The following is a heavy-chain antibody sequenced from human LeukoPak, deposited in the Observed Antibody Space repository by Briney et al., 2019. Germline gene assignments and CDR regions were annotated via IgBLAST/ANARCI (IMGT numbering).Heavy chain of an antibody. Sequence: VASVKVSCKASGYTFTSYGISWVRQAPGQGLEWMGGIIPIFGTANYAQKFQGRVTITADESTSTAYMELSSLRSEDTAVYYCAREVVVAAPPDYYYYYGMDVWGQGTTVTVSS. CDR3: AREVVVAAPPDYYYYYGMDV. J-gene: IGHJ6*02. D-gene: IGHD2-15*01. V-gene: IGHV1-69*13. CDR1: GYTFTSYG. CDR2: IIPIFGTA.